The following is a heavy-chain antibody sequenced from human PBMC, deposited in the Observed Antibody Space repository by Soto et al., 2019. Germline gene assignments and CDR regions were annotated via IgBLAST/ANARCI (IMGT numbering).Heavy chain of an antibody. CDR1: GGSFSGYY. J-gene: IGHJ4*02. CDR2: INHSGST. CDR3: ARGRYYYDSSGYSNLDY. D-gene: IGHD3-22*01. V-gene: IGHV4-34*01. Sequence: SETLSLTCAVYGGSFSGYYWSWIRQPPGKGLEWIGEINHSGSTNYNPSLKSRVTISVDTSKNQFSLKLSSVTAADTAVYYCARGRYYYDSSGYSNLDYWGQGTLVTVSS.